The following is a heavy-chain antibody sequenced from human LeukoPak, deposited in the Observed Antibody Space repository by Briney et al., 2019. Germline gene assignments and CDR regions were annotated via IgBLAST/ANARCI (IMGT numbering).Heavy chain of an antibody. J-gene: IGHJ4*02. D-gene: IGHD2-15*01. CDR3: ARDREVVAATFDY. CDR1: GFTFSSYS. Sequence: GGSLRLSRAASGFTFSSYSMNWVRQAPGKGLEWVSSISSSSSYIYYADSVKGRFTISRDNAKNSLYLQMNSLRAEDTAVYYCARDREVVAATFDYWGQGTLVTVSS. V-gene: IGHV3-21*01. CDR2: ISSSSSYI.